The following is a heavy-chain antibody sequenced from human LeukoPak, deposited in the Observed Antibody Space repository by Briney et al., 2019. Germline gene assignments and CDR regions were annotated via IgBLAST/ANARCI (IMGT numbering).Heavy chain of an antibody. Sequence: SGPTLVKPTQTLTLTCTFSGFSLSTSGVGVGWIRQPPGKALEWLALIYWNDDKRYSPSLKSRLTITKDTSKNQVVLTMTNMDPVDTATYYCARRRGQLLPTVTDFDYWGQGTLVTVSS. J-gene: IGHJ4*02. CDR1: GFSLSTSGVG. CDR3: ARRRGQLLPTVTDFDY. CDR2: IYWNDDK. D-gene: IGHD2-2*01. V-gene: IGHV2-5*01.